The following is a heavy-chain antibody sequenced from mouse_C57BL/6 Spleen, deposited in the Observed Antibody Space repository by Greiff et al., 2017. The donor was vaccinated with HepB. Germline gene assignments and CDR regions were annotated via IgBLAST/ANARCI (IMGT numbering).Heavy chain of an antibody. CDR2: ISYDGSN. D-gene: IGHD3-2*02. CDR3: ASGGEALFDY. Sequence: EVQLQQSGPGLVKPSQSLSLTCSVTGYSITSGYYWNWIRQFPGNKLEWMGYISYDGSNNYNPSLKNRISITRDTSKNQFFLKLNSVTTEDTATYYCASGGEALFDYWGQGTTLTVSS. J-gene: IGHJ2*01. CDR1: GYSITSGYY. V-gene: IGHV3-6*01.